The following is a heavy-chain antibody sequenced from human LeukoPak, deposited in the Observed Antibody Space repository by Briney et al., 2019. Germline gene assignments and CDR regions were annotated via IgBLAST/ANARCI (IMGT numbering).Heavy chain of an antibody. CDR3: TRDRSRAEDD. D-gene: IGHD1-14*01. V-gene: IGHV3-7*01. CDR2: INQGGSDK. Sequence: GGSLRLSCAASGFTFSGHWMSLVRQAPGKGLEWVANINQGGSDKYYVDSVKGRFTISRDNANNLLYLQRNSLRGEDTAVYYCTRDRSRAEDDWGQGTLVTVSS. CDR1: GFTFSGHW. J-gene: IGHJ4*02.